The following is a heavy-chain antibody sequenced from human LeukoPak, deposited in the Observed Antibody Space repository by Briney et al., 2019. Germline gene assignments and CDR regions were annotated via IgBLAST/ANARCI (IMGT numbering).Heavy chain of an antibody. Sequence: ASVKVSCKASGYTFTGYYMHWVRQAPGQGLEWMGWINPNSGGTNYAQKFQGGVTMTRDTSISTAYMELSRLRSDDTAVYYCAVPYSSGWYRDYWGQGTLVTVSS. D-gene: IGHD6-19*01. CDR2: INPNSGGT. CDR1: GYTFTGYY. J-gene: IGHJ4*02. V-gene: IGHV1-2*02. CDR3: AVPYSSGWYRDY.